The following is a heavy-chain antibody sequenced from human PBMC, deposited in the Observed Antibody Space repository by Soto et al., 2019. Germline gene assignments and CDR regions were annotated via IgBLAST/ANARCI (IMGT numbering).Heavy chain of an antibody. D-gene: IGHD3-22*01. J-gene: IGHJ4*02. Sequence: SVKVSCKASGDTFSSYAITWVRQAPGQGLEWMGGIIPIPGTPNYAQKFQGRVTITADKSTSTAYMELSSLRSEDTAVYYCARERSRYDRSGYYRPDYWGQGTLVTVSS. CDR1: GDTFSSYA. CDR3: ARERSRYDRSGYYRPDY. CDR2: IIPIPGTP. V-gene: IGHV1-69*10.